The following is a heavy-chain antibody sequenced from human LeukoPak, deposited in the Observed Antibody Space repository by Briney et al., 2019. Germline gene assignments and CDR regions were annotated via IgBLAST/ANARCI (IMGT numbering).Heavy chain of an antibody. V-gene: IGHV3-9*01. D-gene: IGHD6-19*01. CDR3: ARSQWLVSFEDY. J-gene: IGHJ4*02. CDR1: GFTFDDYA. CDR2: ISWNSGSI. Sequence: GGSLRLSCAASGFTFDDYAMHWVRQAPGKGLEWFSGISWNSGSIGYADSVKGRFTISRDNAKNSLYLQMNSLRAEDTALYYCARSQWLVSFEDYWGQGTLVTVSS.